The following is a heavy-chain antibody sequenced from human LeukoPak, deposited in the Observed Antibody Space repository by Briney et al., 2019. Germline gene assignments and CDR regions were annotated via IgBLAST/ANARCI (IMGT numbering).Heavy chain of an antibody. Sequence: GGSLRLSCAASGFTFSSYGMHWVRQAPDKGLEWVAFIRYDGSNKYYADSVKGRFTISRDNSKNTLYLQMNSLRAEDTAVYYCAKDGGYYYGMDVWGQGTTVTVSS. CDR2: IRYDGSNK. CDR3: AKDGGYYYGMDV. J-gene: IGHJ6*02. V-gene: IGHV3-30*02. CDR1: GFTFSSYG.